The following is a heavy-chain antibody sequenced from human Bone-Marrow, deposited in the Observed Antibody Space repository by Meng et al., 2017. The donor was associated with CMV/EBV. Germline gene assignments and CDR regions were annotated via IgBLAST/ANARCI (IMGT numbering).Heavy chain of an antibody. J-gene: IGHJ4*02. D-gene: IGHD6-6*01. CDR1: GYSFTSYW. CDR3: ARFKEGAARRGDY. CDR2: IYPGDSDT. V-gene: IGHV5-51*01. Sequence: GGSLRLSCMGSGYSFTSYWSGWVRQMPGKGLEWMVIIYPGDSDTRYSPSFQGQVTISADKSISTAYLQWSSLKASDTAMYYCARFKEGAARRGDYWGQGTLVTVSS.